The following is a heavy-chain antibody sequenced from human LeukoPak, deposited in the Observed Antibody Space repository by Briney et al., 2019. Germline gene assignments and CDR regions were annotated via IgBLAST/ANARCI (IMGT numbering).Heavy chain of an antibody. Sequence: GGSLRLSCVASGFTFDTYLMDWVRQAPEKGPVWVSRIDGDGGNPSYADSVKGRFTISRDNAKNTLYLQMNSLRAEDTAVYYCTRDSGAERRYFDLWGRGTLVTVSS. J-gene: IGHJ2*01. CDR3: TRDSGAERRYFDL. CDR2: IDGDGGNP. V-gene: IGHV3-74*01. D-gene: IGHD3-10*01. CDR1: GFTFDTYL.